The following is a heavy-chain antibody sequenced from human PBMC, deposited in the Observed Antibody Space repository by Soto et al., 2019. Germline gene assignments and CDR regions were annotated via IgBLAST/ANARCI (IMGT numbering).Heavy chain of an antibody. V-gene: IGHV4-39*01. J-gene: IGHJ5*02. CDR2: IYYSGSA. CDR3: ATSADNWFDP. Sequence: PSETLSLTCTVSGGSISSGTYYWGWIRQPPGKGLEWIGSIYYSGSAYYNSSLKTRVTMSIDLSKNQFSLRLTSVTAADTAVYYCATSADNWFDPWGQGTLVTVSS. CDR1: GGSISSGTYY.